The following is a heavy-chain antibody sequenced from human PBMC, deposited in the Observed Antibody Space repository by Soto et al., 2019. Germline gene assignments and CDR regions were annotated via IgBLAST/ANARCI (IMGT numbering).Heavy chain of an antibody. CDR3: ARAQWLVRGPYFDY. CDR1: GFSLSTSGVG. V-gene: IGHV2-5*01. J-gene: IGHJ4*02. CDR2: IYWNDDK. Sequence: SGPTLVNPTQTLTLTCTFSGFSLSTSGVGVGWIRQPPGKALEWLALIYWNDDKRDSPSLKSRLTITKDTSKNQVVLTMTNMDPVDTATYYCARAQWLVRGPYFDYWGQGTLGTVSS. D-gene: IGHD6-19*01.